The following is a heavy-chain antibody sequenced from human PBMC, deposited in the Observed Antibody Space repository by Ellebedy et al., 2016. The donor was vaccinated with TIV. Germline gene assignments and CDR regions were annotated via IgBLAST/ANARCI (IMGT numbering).Heavy chain of an antibody. Sequence: ASVKVSCKASGYTLTAYPMNRVRQASGQGLEWLGWINTNNGNPTYSQCFRGQFVFSLDTSVSTAYLEISKLRAEDTAVYYCARDSRYKWNDWDYYHMDVWGKGTTVTVSS. CDR1: GYTLTAYP. CDR3: ARDSRYKWNDWDYYHMDV. CDR2: INTNNGNP. J-gene: IGHJ6*03. D-gene: IGHD1-1*01. V-gene: IGHV7-4-1*02.